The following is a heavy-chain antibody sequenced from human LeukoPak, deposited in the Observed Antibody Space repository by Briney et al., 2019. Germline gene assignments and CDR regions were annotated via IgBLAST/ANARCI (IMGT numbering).Heavy chain of an antibody. Sequence: PGGSLRLSCAASGFTFSNYAMSWVRQAPGVGLEWISGISASGGSTSFADSVRGRFTISRDNSKNTLYLQMNSLRVEDTAVYYCAKLSGWTGWFFDYWGQGTVVTVSS. CDR1: GFTFSNYA. D-gene: IGHD6-19*01. CDR2: ISASGGST. CDR3: AKLSGWTGWFFDY. J-gene: IGHJ4*02. V-gene: IGHV3-23*01.